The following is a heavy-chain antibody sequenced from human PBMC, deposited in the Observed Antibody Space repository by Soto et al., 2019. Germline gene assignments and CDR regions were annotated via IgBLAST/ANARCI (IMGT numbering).Heavy chain of an antibody. D-gene: IGHD2-2*01. V-gene: IGHV1-2*04. CDR2: INPNSGGT. CDR1: GYTFTGYY. Sequence: QVQLVQSGAEVKKPGASVKVSCKASGYTFTGYYMHWVRQAPGQGLEWMGWINPNSGGTNYAQKVQGWVTMTRDTAISTAYMELSRLRSADKAVYCCARGCCSSTSCYRGDWFDPWGQGTLVTVSS. CDR3: ARGCCSSTSCYRGDWFDP. J-gene: IGHJ5*02.